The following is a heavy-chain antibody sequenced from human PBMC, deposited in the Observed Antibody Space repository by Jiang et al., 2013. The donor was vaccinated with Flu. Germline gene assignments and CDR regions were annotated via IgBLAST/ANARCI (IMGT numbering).Heavy chain of an antibody. V-gene: IGHV4-31*02. J-gene: IGHJ5*02. CDR1: GGSINIANYY. CDR3: ARCPAPGWFDP. Sequence: VSGGSINIANYYWTWIRQHPEKGLEWIGYIYYNGNTYYNPSLKSRVTLSVDTSTNRFSLDLTSVTAADTAVYYCARCPAPGWFDPWGQGTLVTVSS. CDR2: IYYNGNT. D-gene: IGHD2-15*01.